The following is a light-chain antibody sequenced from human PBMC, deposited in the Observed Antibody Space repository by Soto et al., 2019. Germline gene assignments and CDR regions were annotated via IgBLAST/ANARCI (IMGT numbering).Light chain of an antibody. J-gene: IGLJ1*01. V-gene: IGLV2-14*03. CDR1: SSDVGGYNF. CDR3: CSYTSSSTHV. CDR2: DVN. Sequence: QSVLTQPASVSGSPGQSITISCTGTSSDVGGYNFVSWYQQHPGKVPKLMIFDVNRRPSGVSDRFSGSKSGNTASLTISGXXXXXXXDYYCCSYTSSSTHVFGSGTKLTV.